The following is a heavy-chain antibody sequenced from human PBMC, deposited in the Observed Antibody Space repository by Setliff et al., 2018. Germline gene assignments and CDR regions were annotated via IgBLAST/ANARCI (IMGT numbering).Heavy chain of an antibody. Sequence: GGSLRLSCAASGLTFTNYWINWVRQAPGKGLEWVANIKQDESEKHYVGSVKGRFTISRGNARNSVYLQMNSLRAEDAAVYYCATSDWYAAFDHWGQGTLVTVSS. CDR3: ATSDWYAAFDH. CDR2: IKQDESEK. J-gene: IGHJ4*02. V-gene: IGHV3-7*01. CDR1: GLTFTNYW. D-gene: IGHD6-19*01.